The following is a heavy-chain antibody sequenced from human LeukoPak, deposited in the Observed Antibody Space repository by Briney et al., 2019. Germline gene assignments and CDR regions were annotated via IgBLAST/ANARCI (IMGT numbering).Heavy chain of an antibody. CDR1: GFTFGDYA. CDR2: IRSKAYGWTT. V-gene: IGHV3-49*03. D-gene: IGHD3-22*01. CDR3: TRQGLAYYYDSTGYYPPGY. Sequence: GGSLRLSCTASGFTFGDYAVSWFRQAPGKGLEWVGFIRSKAYGWTTEYAASVKGRFTISRDDSKSIAYLQMNSLKTEDIAVYYCTRQGLAYYYDSTGYYPPGYWGQGTLVTVSS. J-gene: IGHJ4*02.